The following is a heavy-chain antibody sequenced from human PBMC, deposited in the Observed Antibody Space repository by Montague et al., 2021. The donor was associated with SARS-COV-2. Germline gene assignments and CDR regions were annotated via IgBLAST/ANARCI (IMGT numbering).Heavy chain of an antibody. CDR3: ARQGRVVPPDDGGYYFYAMDV. CDR1: GDSITTYY. V-gene: IGHV4-59*08. D-gene: IGHD3-16*01. CDR2: IYYTGTT. J-gene: IGHJ6*02. Sequence: SETLSLTCSVSGDSITTYYWSWIRQSPGRGLEWIGHIYYTGTTKYDPSLKSRVTISVDTSKNQFSLTLSSVTAADTAVYYCARQGRVVPPDDGGYYFYAMDVWGQGTTVTVSS.